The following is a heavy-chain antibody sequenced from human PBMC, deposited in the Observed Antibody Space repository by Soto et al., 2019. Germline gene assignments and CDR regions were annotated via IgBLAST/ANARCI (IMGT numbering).Heavy chain of an antibody. J-gene: IGHJ6*03. CDR1: GYIFTSYA. Sequence: ASVKVSCKASGYIFTSYAMHWVRQAPGQRLEWMGWINDGNGNTKYSQKFQGRVTITRDTSASTGYMELSSLRSEDTAVYYCARGLHTYYYYYMDVWGKGTTVTVSS. D-gene: IGHD3-16*01. CDR3: ARGLHTYYYYYMDV. V-gene: IGHV1-3*01. CDR2: INDGNGNT.